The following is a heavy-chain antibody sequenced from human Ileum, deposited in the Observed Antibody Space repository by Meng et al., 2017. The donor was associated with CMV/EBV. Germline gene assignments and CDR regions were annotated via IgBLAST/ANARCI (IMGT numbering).Heavy chain of an antibody. CDR3: ARDYWGYDY. CDR2: ISIHHGQT. V-gene: IGHV1/OR15-2*02. D-gene: IGHD7-27*01. CDR1: GSTFSDYY. J-gene: IGHJ4*02. Sequence: QVQLVQSGAVMKKPGASVKVSCTTSGSTFSDYYIHWVRQAPGQGLERIAWISIHHGQTEYAQKYQDRLTVTRDTSTNTAYMELRSLTSDDTAMYYCARDYWGYDYWGQGTLVTVSS.